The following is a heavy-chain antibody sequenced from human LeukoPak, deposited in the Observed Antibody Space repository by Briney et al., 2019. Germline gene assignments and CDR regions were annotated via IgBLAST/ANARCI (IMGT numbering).Heavy chain of an antibody. V-gene: IGHV4-59*11. CDR1: GGSINSHY. J-gene: IGHJ4*02. D-gene: IGHD2-15*01. CDR2: IYYSGST. CDR3: AKLVVMVTGTSRDVTFDY. Sequence: SETLSLTCTVSGGSINSHYWSGIRQPPGKGLEWIGHIYYSGSTNYNPTLSSRVTISVHTSKNQFSLKVSSVTAAATAVYYCAKLVVMVTGTSRDVTFDYWGQGTLVTVSS.